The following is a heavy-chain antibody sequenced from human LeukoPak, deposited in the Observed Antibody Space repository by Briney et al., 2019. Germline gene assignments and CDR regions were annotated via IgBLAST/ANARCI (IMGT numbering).Heavy chain of an antibody. V-gene: IGHV4-39*01. Sequence: SETLSLTCTVSGGSISSSSYYWGWIRQPPGKGLEWIGGIYYSGSTYYNPSLKSRVTISVDTSKNQFSLKLSSVTAADTAVYYCARGIRITMESYMDVWGKGTTVTISS. D-gene: IGHD3-10*01. CDR1: GGSISSSSYY. CDR3: ARGIRITMESYMDV. CDR2: IYYSGST. J-gene: IGHJ6*03.